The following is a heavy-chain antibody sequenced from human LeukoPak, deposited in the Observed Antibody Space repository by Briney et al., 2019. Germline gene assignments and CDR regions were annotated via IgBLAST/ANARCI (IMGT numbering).Heavy chain of an antibody. CDR3: ARGYCTSTTCYMYNWLDP. J-gene: IGHJ5*02. CDR1: GDTFSSHT. V-gene: IGHV1-69*02. CDR2: IIPFIGVT. Sequence: SVKVSCKASGDTFSSHTINWVRQAPGQGLEWMGRIIPFIGVTKYAQKFQARVTITADKSTSTAYMELSSLKSEGTAVYYCARGYCTSTTCYMYNWLDPWGQGTLVTVSS. D-gene: IGHD2-2*02.